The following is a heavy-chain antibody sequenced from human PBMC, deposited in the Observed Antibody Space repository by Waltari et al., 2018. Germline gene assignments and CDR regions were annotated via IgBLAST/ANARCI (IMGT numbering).Heavy chain of an antibody. CDR3: ARDEKDGSGSYRWFDP. V-gene: IGHV4-61*02. J-gene: IGHJ5*02. CDR2: IYTSGST. CDR1: GRSISSGSYY. D-gene: IGHD3-10*01. Sequence: QVQLQESGPGLVKPSQTLSLTCPVSGRSISSGSYYWSWIRQPAGKGLEWIGRIYTSGSTNYNPSLKSRVTISVDTSKNQFSLKLSSVTAADTAVYYCARDEKDGSGSYRWFDPWGQGTLVTVSS.